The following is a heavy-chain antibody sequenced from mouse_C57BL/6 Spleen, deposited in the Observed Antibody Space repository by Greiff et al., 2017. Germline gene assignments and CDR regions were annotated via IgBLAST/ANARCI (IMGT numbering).Heavy chain of an antibody. CDR3: ASRFYYDYDEDY. D-gene: IGHD2-4*01. Sequence: VQLLQPGAELVKPGASVKMSCKASGYTFTSYWITWVKQRPGQGLEWIGDIYPGSGSTNYNEKFKSKVTMTVDTSSSTAYMQLSSLTSEDSAVYYCASRFYYDYDEDYWGQGTTLTVSS. V-gene: IGHV1-55*01. CDR2: IYPGSGST. J-gene: IGHJ2*01. CDR1: GYTFTSYW.